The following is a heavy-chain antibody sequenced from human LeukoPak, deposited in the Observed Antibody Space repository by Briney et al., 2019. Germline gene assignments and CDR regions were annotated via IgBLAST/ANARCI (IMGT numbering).Heavy chain of an antibody. CDR1: GFTFSSYG. Sequence: GGSLRLSCAASGFTFSSYGMHWVRQAPGKGLEWVAVISYDGSNKCYADSVKGRFTISRDNSKNTLYLQMSSLRAEDTAVYYCAKDLCGSCYNWFDPWGQGTLVTVSS. J-gene: IGHJ5*02. CDR3: AKDLCGSCYNWFDP. D-gene: IGHD2-15*01. CDR2: ISYDGSNK. V-gene: IGHV3-30*18.